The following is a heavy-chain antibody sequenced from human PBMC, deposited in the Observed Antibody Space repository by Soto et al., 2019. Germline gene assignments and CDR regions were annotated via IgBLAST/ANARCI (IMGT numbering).Heavy chain of an antibody. V-gene: IGHV1-8*01. D-gene: IGHD4-17*01. CDR3: ARRSPSGDYADTNFDY. Sequence: QVQLVQSGAEVKKPGASVKVSCKASGYTFTSYDINWVRQATGQGLEWMGWMNPNSGNTGYAQKFQGRVTMTRNTSISTAYMELSSLRSEDTAVYYCARRSPSGDYADTNFDYWGQGTLVTVSS. J-gene: IGHJ4*02. CDR1: GYTFTSYD. CDR2: MNPNSGNT.